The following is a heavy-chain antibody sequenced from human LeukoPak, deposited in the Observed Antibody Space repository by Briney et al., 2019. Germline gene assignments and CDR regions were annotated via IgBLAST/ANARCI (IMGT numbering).Heavy chain of an antibody. J-gene: IGHJ5*02. CDR1: GSSFTSYW. D-gene: IGHD6-6*01. CDR3: ARRGSSSGWFGP. V-gene: IGHV5-51*01. CDR2: IYPGDSDT. Sequence: GAPLQISCKGSGSSFTSYWIGWVRQLPGKGLEWMGTIYPGDSDTRYSPSFQGQVTISADKSIYTAYVQWSSLKASDTAMYYCARRGSSSGWFGPWGQGTLVTVSS.